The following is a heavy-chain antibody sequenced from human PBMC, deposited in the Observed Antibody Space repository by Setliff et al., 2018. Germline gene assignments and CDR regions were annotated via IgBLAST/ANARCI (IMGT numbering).Heavy chain of an antibody. CDR2: INPNSGDT. J-gene: IGHJ4*02. Sequence: TDYFLHWVRQAPGQGLEWMGWINPNSGDTHSAQKFQGRVTMTRDTSINTAYMELTGLKYDDTAIYYCARDTLALGDITLFDYWGQGSLVTVSS. V-gene: IGHV1-2*02. D-gene: IGHD3-16*01. CDR1: TDYF. CDR3: ARDTLALGDITLFDY.